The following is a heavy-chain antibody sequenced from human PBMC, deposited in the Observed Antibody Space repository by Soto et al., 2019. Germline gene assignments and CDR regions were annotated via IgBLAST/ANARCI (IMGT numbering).Heavy chain of an antibody. CDR1: GGSINNASYN. Sequence: SETLSLTCTVSGGSINNASYNWGWIRQPPGKGLEWIGNIYYSGSTNYNPSLKSRVTISLDTSKNQFSLKMSSVTAADTAVYYCARDLLRYYDSSGYNYRWFDPWGQGTLVTVSS. CDR2: IYYSGST. D-gene: IGHD3-22*01. V-gene: IGHV4-61*01. J-gene: IGHJ5*02. CDR3: ARDLLRYYDSSGYNYRWFDP.